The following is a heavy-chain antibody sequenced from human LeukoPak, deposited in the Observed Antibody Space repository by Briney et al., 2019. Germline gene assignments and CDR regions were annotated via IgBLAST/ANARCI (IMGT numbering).Heavy chain of an antibody. CDR2: MYYSGST. Sequence: SETLSLTCTVSGGSISTYYWSWIRQPPGKGLEWIGYMYYSGSTDYNPSLKSRVTMSVDTSKNQFSLKLSSVTAADTAVYYCAREDTAMVSPTIDYWGQGTLVTVSS. CDR1: GGSISTYY. CDR3: AREDTAMVSPTIDY. V-gene: IGHV4-59*12. D-gene: IGHD5-18*01. J-gene: IGHJ4*02.